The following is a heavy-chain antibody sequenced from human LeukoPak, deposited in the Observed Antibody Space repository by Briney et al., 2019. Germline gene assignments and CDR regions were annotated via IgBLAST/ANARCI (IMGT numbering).Heavy chain of an antibody. Sequence: GASVKVSCKVSGYTLTELSMHWVRQAPGKGLEWMGGFDPEDGETIYAQKFQGRVTMTEDTSTDTAYMELSSLRSEDTAVYYCAQTGPGYCSSTSCYNYYYYGMDVWGQGTTVTVSS. CDR1: GYTLTELS. J-gene: IGHJ6*02. CDR3: AQTGPGYCSSTSCYNYYYYGMDV. CDR2: FDPEDGET. D-gene: IGHD2-2*02. V-gene: IGHV1-24*01.